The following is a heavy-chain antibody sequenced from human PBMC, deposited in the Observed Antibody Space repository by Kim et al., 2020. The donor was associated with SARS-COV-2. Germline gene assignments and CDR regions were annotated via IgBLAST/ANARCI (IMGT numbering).Heavy chain of an antibody. CDR3: ARVGGDSGAYYDF. D-gene: IGHD2-21*01. V-gene: IGHV3-23*01. J-gene: IGHJ4*02. Sequence: SYRDSVKGRFTISRERPKNTLFLQLHSLRAEDTAVYYCARVGGDSGAYYDFWGQGTLVTVSS.